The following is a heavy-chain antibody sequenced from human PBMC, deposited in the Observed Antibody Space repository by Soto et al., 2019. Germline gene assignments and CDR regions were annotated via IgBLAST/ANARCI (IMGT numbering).Heavy chain of an antibody. V-gene: IGHV1-2*02. CDR2: IKPNSGDT. D-gene: IGHD6-19*01. Sequence: QVQLVQSGAEVKKPGASVKVSCKASGYTFTAYYIHWVRQAPGQGLECMGWIKPNSGDTGYTQKFQGRVTMTRDTSISTAYMELSSPRSDDTAMYYCARGSAVGGNWFDSWGQGTLVTVSS. CDR3: ARGSAVGGNWFDS. J-gene: IGHJ5*01. CDR1: GYTFTAYY.